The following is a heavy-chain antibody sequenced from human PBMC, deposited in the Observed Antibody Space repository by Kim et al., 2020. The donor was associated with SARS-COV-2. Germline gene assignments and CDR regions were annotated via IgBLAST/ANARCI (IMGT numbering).Heavy chain of an antibody. D-gene: IGHD6-19*01. Sequence: GGSLRLSCAASGFTLSGYSMNWVRQASGKGLEWVADISSSGYTIYYADSVKGRFTISRDNAKNSLYLQMNSLRDEDTVVYYCARAPRGSSGWYGDAFDMWGQGTMVTVSS. CDR2: ISSSGYTI. CDR1: GFTLSGYS. J-gene: IGHJ3*02. CDR3: ARAPRGSSGWYGDAFDM. V-gene: IGHV3-48*02.